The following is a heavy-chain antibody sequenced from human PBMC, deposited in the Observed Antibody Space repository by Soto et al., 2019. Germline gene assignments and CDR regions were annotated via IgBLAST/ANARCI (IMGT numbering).Heavy chain of an antibody. CDR3: ARDRSSYGSGSYTYLT. D-gene: IGHD3-10*01. J-gene: IGHJ5*02. CDR1: GYTFTSYG. CDR2: ISAYNGNT. Sequence: QVQLVQSGAEVKKPGASVKVSCKASGYTFTSYGISWVRQAPGQGLEWMGWISAYNGNTNYAQKLQGRVTMPTDTSTSTAYMELRSLRSDDTAVYYCARDRSSYGSGSYTYLTCGQGTLVTVSS. V-gene: IGHV1-18*01.